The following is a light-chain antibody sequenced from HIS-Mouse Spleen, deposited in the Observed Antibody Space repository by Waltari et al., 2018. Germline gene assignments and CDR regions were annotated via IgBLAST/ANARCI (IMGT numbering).Light chain of an antibody. Sequence: DIQMTQSPSTLSASVGDRVTINCRTSQSISSWLAWYQQKPGKAPKLLIYKASSLESGVPSRFSGSGSGTEFTLTISSLQPDDFATYYCQQYNSYLTFGPGTKVYIK. V-gene: IGKV1-5*03. CDR3: QQYNSYLT. CDR2: KAS. J-gene: IGKJ3*01. CDR1: QSISSW.